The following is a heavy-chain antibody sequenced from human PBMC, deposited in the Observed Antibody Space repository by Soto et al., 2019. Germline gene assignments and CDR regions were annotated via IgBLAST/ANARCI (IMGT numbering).Heavy chain of an antibody. J-gene: IGHJ6*02. Sequence: SETLSLTCAVYGGSFSGYYWSWIRQPPGKGLEWIGEINHSGSSNYNPSLKSRVTISVDTSNNQFSLKLSSVTAADTAVYYCARGYSGYDWLGYYYYGMDVWGQGTTVTVSS. V-gene: IGHV4-34*01. CDR2: INHSGSS. D-gene: IGHD5-12*01. CDR3: ARGYSGYDWLGYYYYGMDV. CDR1: GGSFSGYY.